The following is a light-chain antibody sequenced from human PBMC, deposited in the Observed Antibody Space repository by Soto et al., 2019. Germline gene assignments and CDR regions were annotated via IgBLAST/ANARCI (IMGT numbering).Light chain of an antibody. Sequence: EIGMTKSPATVSVSQGERAGLSCRASQSVSSNLAWYQQKPGQAPRLLIYGASTRATGIPARFSGSGSGTEFTLTSSSLESEDFATYYCQQSYSTPPTFGQGTRLEIK. J-gene: IGKJ5*01. V-gene: IGKV3-15*01. CDR1: QSVSSN. CDR3: QQSYSTPPT. CDR2: GAS.